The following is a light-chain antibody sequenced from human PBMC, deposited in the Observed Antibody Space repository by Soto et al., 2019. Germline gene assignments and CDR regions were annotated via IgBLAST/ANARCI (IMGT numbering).Light chain of an antibody. CDR2: EVS. CDR1: SSDVGGYNY. V-gene: IGLV2-8*01. Sequence: QSALTQPPSASGSPGQSVTISCTGTSSDVGGYNYVSWYPQHPGKAPKLMIYEVSKRPSGVPDRFSGSKSGNTASLTVSGLQAEDEAYYYCSSYAGSNHLVFGGGTKLTVL. J-gene: IGLJ3*02. CDR3: SSYAGSNHLV.